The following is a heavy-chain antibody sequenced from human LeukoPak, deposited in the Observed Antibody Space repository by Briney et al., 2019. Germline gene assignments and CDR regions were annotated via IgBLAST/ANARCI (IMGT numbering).Heavy chain of an antibody. Sequence: GGSLRLSCAASGFTFGNYAMNWVSQAPGRGLEWVSAISGTGGSTFYADSVKGRFTISRDNAKNALYLQMNTLRAEDTAIYSCATRPTVGGTTPTFDHWGQGTPVTVSS. CDR1: GFTFGNYA. J-gene: IGHJ4*02. V-gene: IGHV3-23*01. CDR2: ISGTGGST. CDR3: ATRPTVGGTTPTFDH. D-gene: IGHD1-26*01.